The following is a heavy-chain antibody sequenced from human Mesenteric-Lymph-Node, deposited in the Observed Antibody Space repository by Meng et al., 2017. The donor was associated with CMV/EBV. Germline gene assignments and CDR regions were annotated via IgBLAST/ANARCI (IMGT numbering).Heavy chain of an antibody. J-gene: IGHJ4*02. CDR1: GFTFDDYA. Sequence: GGSLRLSCAASGFTFDDYAMHWVRQAPGKGLEWVSGISWNSGSIGYADSVKGRSTISREKAKNSLYLQMNSLRAGDTALYYCARLTYVVAGFWTGSPPYYFDSWGQGALVTVSS. CDR2: ISWNSGSI. V-gene: IGHV3-9*01. D-gene: IGHD3/OR15-3a*01. CDR3: ARLTYVVAGFWTGSPPYYFDS.